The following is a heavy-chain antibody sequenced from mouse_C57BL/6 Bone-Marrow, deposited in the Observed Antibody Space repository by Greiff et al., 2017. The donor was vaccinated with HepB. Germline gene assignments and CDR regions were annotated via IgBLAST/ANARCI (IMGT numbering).Heavy chain of an antibody. Sequence: EVQLVESGGDLVKPGGSLKLSCAASGFTFSSYGMSWVRQTPDKRLEWVATISSGGSYTYYPDSVKGRFTISRDNAKNTLYLQMSSLKSEDTAMYYCARRESYRYFDVWGTGTTVTVSS. CDR3: ARRESYRYFDV. V-gene: IGHV5-6*01. CDR2: ISSGGSYT. CDR1: GFTFSSYG. J-gene: IGHJ1*03.